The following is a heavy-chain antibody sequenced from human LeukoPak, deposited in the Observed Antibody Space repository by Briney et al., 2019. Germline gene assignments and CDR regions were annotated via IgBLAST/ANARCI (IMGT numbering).Heavy chain of an antibody. D-gene: IGHD1-26*01. CDR2: IDKEGSDK. CDR1: GFTFSSYW. V-gene: IGHV3-7*01. CDR3: ARVVKGAVDY. Sequence: GSLRLSCAASGFTFSSYWMSWVRQAPGKGLEGVANIDKEGSDKYYVDSVKGRFTISRDNAKASLFLHTNSLTAGDTAVYCCARVVKGAVDYWGQGTLVTVSS. J-gene: IGHJ4*02.